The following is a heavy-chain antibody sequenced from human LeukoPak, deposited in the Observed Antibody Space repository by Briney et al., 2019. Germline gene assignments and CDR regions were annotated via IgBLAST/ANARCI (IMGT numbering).Heavy chain of an antibody. CDR1: GYTFTGHY. V-gene: IGHV1-2*02. CDR2: INPDNGDT. D-gene: IGHD3-10*01. J-gene: IGHJ4*02. Sequence: ASVKVSCKASGYTFTGHYMHWLRQAPGQGLEWMGWINPDNGDTDCAQKFQGRVTMTRDTSISTAYMELNRLISDDTAVYHCARDVGSLEVIDYWGQGTLVSVSS. CDR3: ARDVGSLEVIDY.